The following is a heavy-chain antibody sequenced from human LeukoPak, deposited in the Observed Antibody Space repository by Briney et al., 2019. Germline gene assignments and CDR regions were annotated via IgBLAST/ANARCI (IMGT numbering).Heavy chain of an antibody. Sequence: ASVKVSCKASGYTFTGYYMHWVRQAPGQGLEWMGWINPNSGGTNYAQKFQGRVTMTRDTSISTAYMELSRLRSDDTVVYYCARDFEGREYHNWFDPWGQGTLVTVSS. CDR3: ARDFEGREYHNWFDP. D-gene: IGHD3-10*01. V-gene: IGHV1-2*02. CDR2: INPNSGGT. CDR1: GYTFTGYY. J-gene: IGHJ5*02.